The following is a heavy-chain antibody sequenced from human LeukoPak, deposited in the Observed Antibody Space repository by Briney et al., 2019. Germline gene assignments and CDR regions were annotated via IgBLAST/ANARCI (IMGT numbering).Heavy chain of an antibody. D-gene: IGHD1-1*01. CDR3: AKTATGTTILNWFDP. CDR2: IRYDGSNK. CDR1: GFTFSSYG. Sequence: PGRSLRLSCAASGFTFSSYGMHWVRQAPGKGLEWVAFIRYDGSNKYYADSVKGRFTISRDNSKNTLYLQMNSLRAEDTAVYYCAKTATGTTILNWFDPWGQGTLVTVSS. V-gene: IGHV3-30*02. J-gene: IGHJ5*02.